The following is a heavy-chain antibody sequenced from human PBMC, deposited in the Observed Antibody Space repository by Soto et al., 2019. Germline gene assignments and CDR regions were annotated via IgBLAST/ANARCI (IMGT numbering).Heavy chain of an antibody. CDR3: ARDLVGYSSGWDLDY. D-gene: IGHD6-19*01. J-gene: IGHJ4*02. Sequence: SVKVSCKASGGTFSSYAISWVRQAPGQGLEWMGGIIPIFGTANYAQKFQGRVTITADESTSTAYMELSSLRSEDTAVYYCARDLVGYSSGWDLDYWGQGTLVTVSS. CDR2: IIPIFGTA. CDR1: GGTFSSYA. V-gene: IGHV1-69*13.